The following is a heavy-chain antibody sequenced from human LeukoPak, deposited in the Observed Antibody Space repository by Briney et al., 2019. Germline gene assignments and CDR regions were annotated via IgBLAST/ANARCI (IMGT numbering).Heavy chain of an antibody. CDR2: ISGSGGST. Sequence: GESLRLSCAASGFTFSSYAMSWVRQAPGKGLELVSAISGSGGSTYYADSVKGRFTISRDNSKNTLYLQMNSLRAEDTAVYYCATALGVVPAASFDYWGQGTPVTVSS. CDR1: GFTFSSYA. CDR3: ATALGVVPAASFDY. V-gene: IGHV3-23*01. J-gene: IGHJ4*02. D-gene: IGHD2-2*01.